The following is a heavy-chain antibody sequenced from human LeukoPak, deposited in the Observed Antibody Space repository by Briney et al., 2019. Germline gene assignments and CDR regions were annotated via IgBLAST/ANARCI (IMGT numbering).Heavy chain of an antibody. Sequence: SETLSLTCTVSGGSISSGDYYWSWIRQPPGKGLEWIGYIYYSGSTYYNPSLKSRVTISVDTSKNQFSLKLGSETAADAAVYYCASLGYCSGGSCYFHDYWGQGTLVTVSS. J-gene: IGHJ4*02. CDR3: ASLGYCSGGSCYFHDY. CDR1: GGSISSGDYY. CDR2: IYYSGST. D-gene: IGHD2-15*01. V-gene: IGHV4-30-4*01.